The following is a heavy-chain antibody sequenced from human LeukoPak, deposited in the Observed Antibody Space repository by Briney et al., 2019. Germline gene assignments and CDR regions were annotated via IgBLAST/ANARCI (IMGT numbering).Heavy chain of an antibody. D-gene: IGHD4-11*01. CDR2: IYYSGST. CDR1: GGSISSGDYY. CDR3: ARSSDYSTFDY. V-gene: IGHV4-30-4*01. Sequence: SETLSFTCTVSGGSISSGDYYWSWIRQPPGKGLEWIGYIYYSGSTYYNPSLKSRVTISVDTSKNQFSLKLSSVTAADTAVYYCARSSDYSTFDYWGQGTLVTVSS. J-gene: IGHJ4*02.